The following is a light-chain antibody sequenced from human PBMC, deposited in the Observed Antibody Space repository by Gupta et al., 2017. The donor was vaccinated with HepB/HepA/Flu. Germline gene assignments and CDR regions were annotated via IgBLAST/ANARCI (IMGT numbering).Light chain of an antibody. CDR1: KLGDKY. V-gene: IGLV3-1*01. CDR3: QAWDSSTAVV. Sequence: SSELTQPPSVSVSPGKTASITCSGDKLGDKYACWYQQKPGQSPVLVIYQDSKRPSGIPERFSGSNSGNTATLTISGTQAMDEADYYCQAWDSSTAVVFGGGTKLTVL. CDR2: QDS. J-gene: IGLJ2*01.